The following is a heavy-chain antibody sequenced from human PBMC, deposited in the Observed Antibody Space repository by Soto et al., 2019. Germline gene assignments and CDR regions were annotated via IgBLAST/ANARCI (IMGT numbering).Heavy chain of an antibody. CDR2: FDPEDGET. V-gene: IGHV1-24*01. D-gene: IGHD6-25*01. J-gene: IGHJ4*02. CDR1: GYTLTELS. Sequence: ASLQVSCKVSGYTLTELSMHWVRQAPGKGLEWMGGFDPEDGETIYAQKFQGRVTMTEDTSTDTAYMELSSLRSEDTAVYYCATLGSRSLAAATLIFDDWGQGTLVT. CDR3: ATLGSRSLAAATLIFDD.